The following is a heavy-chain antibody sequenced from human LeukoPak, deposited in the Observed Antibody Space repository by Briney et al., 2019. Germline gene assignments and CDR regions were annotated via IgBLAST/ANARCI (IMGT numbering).Heavy chain of an antibody. V-gene: IGHV3-7*01. CDR3: GRDGGYRRTDY. D-gene: IGHD5-24*01. J-gene: IGHJ4*02. Sequence: GGSLRLSCTTSGFNFRAYWMSWVRQAPGKGLEWVANIKHDGSEKYYVDSVKGRFTISRDNAKNSLYLQMNILRAEDTAVYYCGRDGGYRRTDYWGQGTLVTVSS. CDR2: IKHDGSEK. CDR1: GFNFRAYW.